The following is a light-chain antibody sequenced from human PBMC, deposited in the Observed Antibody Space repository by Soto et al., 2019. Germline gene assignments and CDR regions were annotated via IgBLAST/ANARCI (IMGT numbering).Light chain of an antibody. CDR1: QDSDKY. V-gene: IGKV1-33*01. Sequence: IQMTQSPSSLSSSVGDRVTITCAASQDSDKYLSWYQQKPGKAPELLIYDASNLETGVPSRFSGSGSGTEFTFTISSLQPEDIATYFCQQYASLPLTFGGGTKVDI. J-gene: IGKJ4*01. CDR3: QQYASLPLT. CDR2: DAS.